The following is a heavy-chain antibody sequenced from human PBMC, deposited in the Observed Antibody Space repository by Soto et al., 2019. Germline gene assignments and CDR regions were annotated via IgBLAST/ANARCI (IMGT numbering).Heavy chain of an antibody. Sequence: SLKVSCEASGGTFSSYAISWVRQAPGQGLEWMGGIIPIFGTANYAQKFQGRVTITADKSTSTAYMELSSLRSEDTAVYYCARDPYYYDSSGYSVYGMDVWGQGTTVTVSS. V-gene: IGHV1-69*06. D-gene: IGHD3-22*01. J-gene: IGHJ6*02. CDR2: IIPIFGTA. CDR3: ARDPYYYDSSGYSVYGMDV. CDR1: GGTFSSYA.